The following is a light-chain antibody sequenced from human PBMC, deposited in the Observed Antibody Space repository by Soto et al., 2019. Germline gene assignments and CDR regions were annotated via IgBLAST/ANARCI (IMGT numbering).Light chain of an antibody. Sequence: QSVLTQPPSASGTPGQRITMSCSGSNSNIGSNAVNWYQQLPGTAPKLLIYSSNQRPSGVPDRFSGSKSGTSASLAISGLQPEDEADYYCAAWDDSLNGAHYVFGTGTKVTVL. V-gene: IGLV1-44*01. CDR1: NSNIGSNA. CDR3: AAWDDSLNGAHYV. J-gene: IGLJ1*01. CDR2: SSN.